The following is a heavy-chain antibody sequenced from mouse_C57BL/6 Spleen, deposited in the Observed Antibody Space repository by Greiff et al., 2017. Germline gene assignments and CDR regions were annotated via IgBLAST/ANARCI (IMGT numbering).Heavy chain of an antibody. Sequence: QVQLQQPGAELVKPGASVKMSCKASGYTFTSYWITWVKQSPGQGLEWIGDISPGSGSTNYNEKFKSKATLTVDTSSSTAYRQLSSLTSEDSAVYYCASNYGSSRNWYFDVWGTGTTVTVSS. J-gene: IGHJ1*03. CDR2: ISPGSGST. CDR3: ASNYGSSRNWYFDV. CDR1: GYTFTSYW. V-gene: IGHV1-55*01. D-gene: IGHD1-1*01.